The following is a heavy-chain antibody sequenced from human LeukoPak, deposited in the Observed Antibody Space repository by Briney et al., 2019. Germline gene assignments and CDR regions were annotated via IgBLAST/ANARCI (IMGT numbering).Heavy chain of an antibody. D-gene: IGHD1-26*01. CDR3: AKGSGSYHVDY. CDR1: GFTFSSYG. J-gene: IGHJ4*02. V-gene: IGHV3-30*18. Sequence: GGSLRLSCAASGFTFSSYGMHWVRQAPGKGLEWVAVISYDGSNKYYADSVKGRFTISRDNSKNTLYLQMNSLRAEDTAVYYCAKGSGSYHVDYWGQGTLVTASS. CDR2: ISYDGSNK.